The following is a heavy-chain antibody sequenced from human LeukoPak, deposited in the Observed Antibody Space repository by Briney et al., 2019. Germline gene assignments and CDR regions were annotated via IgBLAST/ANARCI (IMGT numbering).Heavy chain of an antibody. D-gene: IGHD3-10*01. CDR2: IRYDGSNK. CDR1: GFTFSSYG. V-gene: IGHV3-30*02. J-gene: IGHJ6*03. CDR3: AKGRGHYYPYMDV. Sequence: GGCLRLSCAAAGFTFSSYGMHWVRQAPGKGRGWVAFIRYDGSNKYYADSVKGRFTISRDNSKNTLYLQMNSLRAEDTAVYYCAKGRGHYYPYMDVWGKGTTVTVSS.